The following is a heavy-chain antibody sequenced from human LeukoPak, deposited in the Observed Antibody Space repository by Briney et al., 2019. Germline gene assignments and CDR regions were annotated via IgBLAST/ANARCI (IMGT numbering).Heavy chain of an antibody. J-gene: IGHJ5*02. V-gene: IGHV1-2*02. D-gene: IGHD3-10*01. Sequence: ASVKVSCKASGYTFTDYSLHWVRQAPGQGLEWMGWINPNSGGTNYAQKFQGRVTMTRDTSISTAYMELSRLRSDDTAVYYCARSLWFGELEWSLFDPWGQGTLVTVSS. CDR3: ARSLWFGELEWSLFDP. CDR1: GYTFTDYS. CDR2: INPNSGGT.